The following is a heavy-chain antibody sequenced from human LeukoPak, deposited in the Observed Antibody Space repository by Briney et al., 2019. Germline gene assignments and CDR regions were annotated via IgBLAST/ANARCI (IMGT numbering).Heavy chain of an antibody. Sequence: PSETLSLTCAVYGGSFSGYYWSWIRQPPGKGLEWIGEINYSGSTNYNPSLKSRVTISVDTSKNQFSLKLSSVTAADTAVYYCAISGSSEKALDIWGQGTMVTVSS. V-gene: IGHV4-34*01. CDR2: INYSGST. CDR1: GGSFSGYY. J-gene: IGHJ3*02. CDR3: AISGSSEKALDI. D-gene: IGHD1-26*01.